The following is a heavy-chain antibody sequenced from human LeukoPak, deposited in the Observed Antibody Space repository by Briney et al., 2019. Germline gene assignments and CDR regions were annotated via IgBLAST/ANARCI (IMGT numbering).Heavy chain of an antibody. CDR3: AREGTMVRGVIKSYYYYYMDV. J-gene: IGHJ6*03. D-gene: IGHD3-10*01. V-gene: IGHV3-66*01. Sequence: GGSLRLSCAASGFTFSSYSMNWVRQAPGKGLEWVSVIYSGGSTYYADSVKGRFTISRDNSKNTLYLQMNSLRAEDTAVYYCAREGTMVRGVIKSYYYYYMDVWGKGTTVTISS. CDR2: IYSGGST. CDR1: GFTFSSYS.